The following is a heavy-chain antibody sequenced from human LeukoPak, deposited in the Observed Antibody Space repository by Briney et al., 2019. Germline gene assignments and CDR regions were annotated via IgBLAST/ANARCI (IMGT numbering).Heavy chain of an antibody. CDR2: MNPNSGNT. CDR3: ARGRYCSSTSCYTNDY. J-gene: IGHJ4*02. Sequence: ASVKVSCKASGYTFTSYDINWVRQATGQGPEWMGWMNPNSGNTGYAQKFQGRVTMTRNTSISTAYMELSSLRSEDTAVYYCARGRYCSSTSCYTNDYWGQGTLVAVSS. D-gene: IGHD2-2*02. V-gene: IGHV1-8*01. CDR1: GYTFTSYD.